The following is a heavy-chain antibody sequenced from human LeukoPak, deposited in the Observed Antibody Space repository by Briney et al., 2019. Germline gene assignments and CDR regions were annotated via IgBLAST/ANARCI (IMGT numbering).Heavy chain of an antibody. CDR1: GYTFTGYY. D-gene: IGHD3-22*01. J-gene: IGHJ4*02. V-gene: IGHV1-2*02. Sequence: ASVKVSCKASGYTFTGYYMHWVRQAPGQGLEWMGWINPNSGGTNYAQKFQGRVTMPRDTSISTAYMELSRLRSDDTAVYYCARAFYYYESSAGYWGQGTLVGVCS. CDR3: ARAFYYYESSAGY. CDR2: INPNSGGT.